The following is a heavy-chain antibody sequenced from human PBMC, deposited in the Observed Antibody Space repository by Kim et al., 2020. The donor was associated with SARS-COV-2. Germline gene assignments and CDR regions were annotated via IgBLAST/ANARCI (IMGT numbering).Heavy chain of an antibody. J-gene: IGHJ4*02. CDR3: AREGSRSGN. V-gene: IGHV4-39*01. D-gene: IGHD1-26*01. CDR2: GST. Sequence: GSTYYNPSLKSRVTISVDTSKNQFSLKLSSVTAADTAVYYCAREGSRSGNWGQGTLVTVSS.